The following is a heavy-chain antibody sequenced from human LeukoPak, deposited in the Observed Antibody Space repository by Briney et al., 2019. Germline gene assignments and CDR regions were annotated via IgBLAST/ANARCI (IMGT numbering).Heavy chain of an antibody. V-gene: IGHV4-34*01. Sequence: PGGSLRLSCAASGFTFSSYWMSWVRQAPGKGLEWIGEINHSGSTNYNPSLKSRVTISVDTSKKQFSLKLSSVTAADTAVYYCARPYCSAGNCYSNFDSWGQGTLVTVSS. CDR2: INHSGST. J-gene: IGHJ4*02. CDR3: ARPYCSAGNCYSNFDS. D-gene: IGHD2-15*01. CDR1: GFTFSSYW.